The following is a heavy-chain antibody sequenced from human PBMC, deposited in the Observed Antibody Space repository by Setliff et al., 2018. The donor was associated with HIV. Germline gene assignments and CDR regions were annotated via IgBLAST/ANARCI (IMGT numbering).Heavy chain of an antibody. Sequence: GASVKVSCKASGYTLTGYYMNWVRQALGQGLEWMGRINPTSGDTNYAQKFQGRVTMTRDTSISTAYMELSRLKSDDAAVYYCAREGISGSYFDYWGQGTLVTVSS. V-gene: IGHV1-2*06. CDR3: AREGISGSYFDY. J-gene: IGHJ4*02. CDR1: GYTLTGYY. CDR2: INPTSGDT. D-gene: IGHD1-26*01.